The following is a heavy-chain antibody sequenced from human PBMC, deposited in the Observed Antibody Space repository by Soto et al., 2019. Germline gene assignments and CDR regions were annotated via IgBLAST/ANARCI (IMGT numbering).Heavy chain of an antibody. Sequence: ASVKVSCKASGYTFTSYGISWVRQAPGQGLEWMGWISAYNGNTNYAQKLQGRVTMTTDTSTSTAYMELRSLRSGDTAVYYCANWWLHPSGYYYYGMDVWGQGTTVTVSS. CDR2: ISAYNGNT. CDR1: GYTFTSYG. D-gene: IGHD2-8*02. V-gene: IGHV1-18*04. CDR3: ANWWLHPSGYYYYGMDV. J-gene: IGHJ6*02.